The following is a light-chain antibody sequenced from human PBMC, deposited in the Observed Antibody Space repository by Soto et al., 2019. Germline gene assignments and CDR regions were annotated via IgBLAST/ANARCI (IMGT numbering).Light chain of an antibody. CDR1: QSVSSN. J-gene: IGKJ2*01. CDR2: GAS. CDR3: QXYNNXXPYT. Sequence: EIVMTQSPXTLXVSPGERATLSCRASQSVSSNLAWYQQKPGQAPRLLIYGASTRATGIPARFXGXXXXXEXXXXXXXXXSXDFAVXXCQXYNNXXPYTFGQGTQLEX. V-gene: IGKV3-15*01.